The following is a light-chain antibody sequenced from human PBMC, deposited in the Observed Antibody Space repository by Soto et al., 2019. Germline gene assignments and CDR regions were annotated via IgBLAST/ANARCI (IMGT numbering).Light chain of an antibody. Sequence: EIVMTQSPATLSVSPGERATLSCRASQSVRSNLAWYQQKPGQAPRLVIYAASTRATGIADRFSGSVSGTEFTLTISSLQSEDFAVYCCQQYNEWPPFTFGQGTRLEIK. V-gene: IGKV3-15*01. CDR3: QQYNEWPPFT. J-gene: IGKJ5*01. CDR1: QSVRSN. CDR2: AAS.